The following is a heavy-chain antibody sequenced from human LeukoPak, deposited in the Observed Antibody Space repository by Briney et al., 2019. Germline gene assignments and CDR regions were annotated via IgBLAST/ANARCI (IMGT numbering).Heavy chain of an antibody. CDR1: GFTFSSYS. CDR3: ARDYYDSSGYYQKGPFDY. CDR2: ISSSSYI. Sequence: GGSLRLSCAASGFTFSSYSMNWVRQAPGKGLEWVSSISSSSYIYYADSVKGRFTISRDNAKNSLYLQMNSLRAEDTAVYYCARDYYDSSGYYQKGPFDYWGQGTLVTVSS. V-gene: IGHV3-21*01. D-gene: IGHD3-22*01. J-gene: IGHJ4*02.